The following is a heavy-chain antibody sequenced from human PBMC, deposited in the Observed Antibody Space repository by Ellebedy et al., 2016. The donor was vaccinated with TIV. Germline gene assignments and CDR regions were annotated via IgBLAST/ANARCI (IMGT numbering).Heavy chain of an antibody. D-gene: IGHD3-16*02. CDR1: GLTVSTNY. CDR3: AREMGGYDYVWGSYRFFIFDY. J-gene: IGHJ4*02. Sequence: GGSLRLSCAASGLTVSTNYMNWVRQAPGKGLEWVSSIYSGDDTYYADSVKGRFTISRDTSKNSLYLQMNSLRAEDTAVYYCAREMGGYDYVWGSYRFFIFDYWGQGTLVTVSS. V-gene: IGHV3-66*01. CDR2: IYSGDDT.